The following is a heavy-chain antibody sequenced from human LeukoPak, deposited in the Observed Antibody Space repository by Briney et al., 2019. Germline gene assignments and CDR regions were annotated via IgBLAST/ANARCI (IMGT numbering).Heavy chain of an antibody. V-gene: IGHV3-7*05. Sequence: SGGSLRLSCAASRFTFSNYWMSWVRQPPGKGLEWVANTNQGGSEKYYLNSVKGRFTISRDNAKNSLYLQMNSLRADDTAIYYCVRDGSGYDYWGQGTLVTVSS. CDR1: RFTFSNYW. J-gene: IGHJ4*02. CDR2: TNQGGSEK. CDR3: VRDGSGYDY. D-gene: IGHD6-19*01.